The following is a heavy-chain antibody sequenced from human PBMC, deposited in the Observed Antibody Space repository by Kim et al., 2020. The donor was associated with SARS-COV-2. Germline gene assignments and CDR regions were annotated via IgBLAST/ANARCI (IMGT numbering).Heavy chain of an antibody. V-gene: IGHV3-49*04. D-gene: IGHD4-17*01. Sequence: GGSLRLSCRGSGFTFGDYTMDWVRQAPGKGLGWVGCIRSKGYGGTYEDAAYVKVRFTLSRDDSKNTGYLQMNSLKAEDTAVYYCSRSTTVVSLPDYWGKGTLVTASS. CDR3: SRSTTVVSLPDY. CDR2: IRSKGYGGTY. J-gene: IGHJ4*02. CDR1: GFTFGDYT.